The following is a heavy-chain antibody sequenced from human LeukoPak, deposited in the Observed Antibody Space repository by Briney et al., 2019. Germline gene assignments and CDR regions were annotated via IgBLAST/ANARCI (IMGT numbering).Heavy chain of an antibody. CDR1: GYTFTSYG. V-gene: IGHV1-18*01. CDR3: ASTSMVRGVIIPGY. J-gene: IGHJ4*02. Sequence: ASVKVSCKASGYTFTSYGISWVRQAPGQGLEWMGWISAYNCNTNYAQKLQGRVTMTTDTSTSTAYMELRSLRSDDTAVYYCASTSMVRGVIIPGYWGQGTLVTVSS. D-gene: IGHD3-10*01. CDR2: ISAYNCNT.